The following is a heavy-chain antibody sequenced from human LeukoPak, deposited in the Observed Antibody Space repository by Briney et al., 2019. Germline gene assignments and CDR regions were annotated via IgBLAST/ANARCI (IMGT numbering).Heavy chain of an antibody. D-gene: IGHD3-3*01. CDR1: GGSFSGYY. Sequence: SETPSLTCAVYGGSFSGYYWSWIRQPPGKGLEWIGYIYYSGSTYYNPSLKSRVTISVDTSKNQFSLKLSSVTAADTAVYYCASSPYYDFWSGFWFDPWGQGTLVTVSS. V-gene: IGHV4-34*09. CDR3: ASSPYYDFWSGFWFDP. J-gene: IGHJ5*02. CDR2: IYYSGST.